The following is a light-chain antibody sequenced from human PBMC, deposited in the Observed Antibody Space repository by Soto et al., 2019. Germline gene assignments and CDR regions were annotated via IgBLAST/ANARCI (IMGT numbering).Light chain of an antibody. CDR3: SSYTSSSTLLYV. J-gene: IGLJ1*01. V-gene: IGLV2-14*01. CDR2: DVS. CDR1: SSDVGGYNY. Sequence: QSALTPPASVSGSPGQSITISCTGTSSDVGGYNYVSWYQQHPGKAPKLMIYDVSNRPSGVSNRFSGSKSGNTASLTISGLQADDESDYYCSSYTSSSTLLYVFGTGTKLTVL.